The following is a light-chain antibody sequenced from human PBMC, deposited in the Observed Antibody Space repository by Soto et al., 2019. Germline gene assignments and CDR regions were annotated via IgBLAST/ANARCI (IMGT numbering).Light chain of an antibody. CDR1: QSVGSY. Sequence: EIVLTQSPATLSLSPGERASLSCRASQSVGSYFAWYQQKPGQAPRLLIYDSSTRATGIPARFSGSGSGTDFTLTISSLEHEDFAIYYCQQRSDWPLFTFGPGTKVDVK. CDR2: DSS. V-gene: IGKV3-11*01. CDR3: QQRSDWPLFT. J-gene: IGKJ3*01.